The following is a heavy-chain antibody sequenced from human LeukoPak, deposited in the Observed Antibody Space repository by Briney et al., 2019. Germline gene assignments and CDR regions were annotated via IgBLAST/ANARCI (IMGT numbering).Heavy chain of an antibody. CDR1: GFTFFNYA. J-gene: IGHJ4*02. CDR2: ISPSGHRT. D-gene: IGHD2-8*01. CDR3: AKDRRHCTSTFCSGDHFDS. V-gene: IGHV3-23*01. Sequence: GRSLRLSCAATGFTFFNYALAWVSQAPGKGLQSVSYISPSGHRTYYTASVLGRFTDPRHNSKNTLYLEMKGLTAEDTAVYYCAKDRRHCTSTFCSGDHFDSWGQGTLVTVSS.